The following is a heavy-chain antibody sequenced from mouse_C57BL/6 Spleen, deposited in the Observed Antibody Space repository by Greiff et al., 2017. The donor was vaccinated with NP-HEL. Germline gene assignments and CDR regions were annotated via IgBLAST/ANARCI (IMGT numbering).Heavy chain of an antibody. J-gene: IGHJ2*01. V-gene: IGHV5-6*01. D-gene: IGHD1-1*01. CDR1: GFTFSSYG. CDR3: ARHDHYGSSGDY. Sequence: EVQVVESGGDLVKPGGSLKLSCAASGFTFSSYGMSWVRQTPDKRLEWVATISSGGSYTYYPDSVKGRFTISRDNAKNTLYLQMSSLKSEDTAMYYCARHDHYGSSGDYWGQGTTLTVSS. CDR2: ISSGGSYT.